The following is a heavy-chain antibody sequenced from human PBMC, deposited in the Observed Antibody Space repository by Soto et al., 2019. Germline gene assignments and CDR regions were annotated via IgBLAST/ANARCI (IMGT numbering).Heavy chain of an antibody. CDR2: IYYSGST. J-gene: IGHJ4*02. D-gene: IGHD6-19*01. V-gene: IGHV4-59*01. CDR1: GGSISSYY. CDR3: AREAGGWFDY. Sequence: TSETLSLTCTVSGGSISSYYWSWIRQPPGKGLEWIGYIYYSGSTNYNPSLKSRVTISVDTSKNQFSLKLSSVTAADTAVYYCAREAGGWFDYWGQGTLVTVSS.